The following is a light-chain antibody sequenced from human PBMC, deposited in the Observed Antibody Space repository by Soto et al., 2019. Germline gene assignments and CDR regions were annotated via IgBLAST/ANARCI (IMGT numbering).Light chain of an antibody. J-gene: IGKJ1*01. CDR3: QQYVRWPPGT. V-gene: IGKV3-15*01. CDR2: DQS. Sequence: EIVVTQSPATLSVSPGERVTLSCRASQSVSSTLAWYQQRLGQAPSLLIYDQSTRAAGIAARFSGSGSGTEFTLTISSLQSEDFAVYFCQQYVRWPPGTFGQGTTVHIK. CDR1: QSVSST.